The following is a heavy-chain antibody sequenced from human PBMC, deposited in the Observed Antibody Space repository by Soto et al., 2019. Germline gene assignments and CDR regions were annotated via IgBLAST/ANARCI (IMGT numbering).Heavy chain of an antibody. CDR3: ARSKLDV. CDR2: IFAYDGKT. CDR1: GYAFGDYG. J-gene: IGHJ6*02. V-gene: IGHV1-18*01. Sequence: QVSLVQSGGEVKKPGASVKLSCKASGYAFGDYGVSSVRQAPGQGLEWMGWIFAYDGKTYYDQKFQGRITMTTDTSTNTAYMELRSLKPDDTALYFLARSKLDVWGQGTMVTVSS.